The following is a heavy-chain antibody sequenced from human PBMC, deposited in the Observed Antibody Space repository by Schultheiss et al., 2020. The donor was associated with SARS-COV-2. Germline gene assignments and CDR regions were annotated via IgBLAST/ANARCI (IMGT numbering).Heavy chain of an antibody. CDR3: ARVYGVGASTDWYFDL. D-gene: IGHD1-26*01. V-gene: IGHV1-69*06. CDR1: GGTFSSYA. Sequence: SVKVSCKASGGTFSSYAISWVRQAPGQGLEWMGGIIPIFGTANYAQKFQGRVTITADKSTSTAYMELSSLRSEDTAVYYCARVYGVGASTDWYFDLWGRGTLVTVSS. CDR2: IIPIFGTA. J-gene: IGHJ2*01.